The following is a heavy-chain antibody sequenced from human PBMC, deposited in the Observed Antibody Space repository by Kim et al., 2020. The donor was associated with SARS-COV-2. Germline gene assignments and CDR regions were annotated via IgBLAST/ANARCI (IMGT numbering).Heavy chain of an antibody. CDR3: ARVRRWLVQKTPPGGMDV. Sequence: ASVKVSCKASGYTFTSYGISWVRQAPGQGLEWMGWISAYNGNTNYAQKLQGRVTMTTDTSTSTAYMELRSLRSDDTAVYYCARVRRWLVQKTPPGGMDVWGQGTTVTVSS. CDR1: GYTFTSYG. V-gene: IGHV1-18*01. CDR2: ISAYNGNT. D-gene: IGHD6-19*01. J-gene: IGHJ6*02.